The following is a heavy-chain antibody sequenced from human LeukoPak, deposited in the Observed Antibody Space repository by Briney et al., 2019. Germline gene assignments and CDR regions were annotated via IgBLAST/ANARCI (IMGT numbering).Heavy chain of an antibody. CDR3: ARGVPRGYYYFDY. CDR2: FSAYTGNT. V-gene: IGHV1-18*01. CDR1: GYTFTTYG. Sequence: ASVKVSCKASGYTFTTYGLSWVRQAPGQGLEWMGWFSAYTGNTNYAQRLQGRVTMTTDTSTSTAYMELRSLRSDDTAVYYCARGVPRGYYYFDYWGQGTLVTVSS. J-gene: IGHJ4*02. D-gene: IGHD1-1*01.